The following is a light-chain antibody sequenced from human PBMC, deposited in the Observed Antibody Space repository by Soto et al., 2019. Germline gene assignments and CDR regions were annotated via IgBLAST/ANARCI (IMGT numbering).Light chain of an antibody. CDR3: QQYNSYSPPWT. CDR2: DAS. J-gene: IGKJ1*01. V-gene: IGKV1-5*01. CDR1: QSISSW. Sequence: DIQMTQSPSTLSASVGDRVTITCRASQSISSWLAWYQQKPGKAPKLLIYDASSLESGVPSRFSGSGSGTEFTLTISSLQPDDFAPYYCQQYNSYSPPWTFGQGTKVEIK.